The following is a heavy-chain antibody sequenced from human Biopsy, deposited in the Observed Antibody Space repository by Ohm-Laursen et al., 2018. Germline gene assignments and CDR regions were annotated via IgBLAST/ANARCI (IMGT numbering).Heavy chain of an antibody. V-gene: IGHV4-59*01. CDR3: ARGRGWGNTYFRSFDY. D-gene: IGHD3-9*01. J-gene: IGHJ4*02. CDR1: GGSLSGYF. CDR2: NQNSGST. Sequence: SETLSLTCTVSGGSLSGYFWSWIRQPPGKGLEWIGHNQNSGSTNYNPSLKSRVTISADTSKNQFSLKLSSVTAADTAMYYCARGRGWGNTYFRSFDYWGQGTLVTVSS.